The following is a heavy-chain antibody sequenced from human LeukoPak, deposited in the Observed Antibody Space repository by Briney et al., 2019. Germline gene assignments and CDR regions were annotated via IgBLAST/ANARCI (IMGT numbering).Heavy chain of an antibody. CDR1: GGTFSSYA. CDR2: IIPIFGTA. CDR3: ASDNYGDYGYYFDY. D-gene: IGHD4-17*01. V-gene: IGHV1-69*05. Sequence: GASVKVSCKASGGTFSSYAISWVRQAPGQGLEWMRGIIPIFGTANYAQKFQGRVTITTDESTSTAYMELSSLRSEDTAVYYCASDNYGDYGYYFDYWGQGTLVTVSS. J-gene: IGHJ4*02.